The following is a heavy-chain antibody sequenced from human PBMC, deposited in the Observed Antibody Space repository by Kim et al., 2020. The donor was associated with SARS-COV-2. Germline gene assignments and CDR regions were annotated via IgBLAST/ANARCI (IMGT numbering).Heavy chain of an antibody. CDR3: ARVRPHSGYYDGDAFDI. V-gene: IGHV4-31*03. D-gene: IGHD3-22*01. CDR1: GGSISSGGYY. J-gene: IGHJ3*02. Sequence: SETLSLTCTVSGGSISSGGYYWSWIRQHPGKGLEWIGYIYYSGSTYYNPSLKSRVTISVDTSKNQFSLKLSSVTAADTAVYYCARVRPHSGYYDGDAFDIWGQGTMVTVSS. CDR2: IYYSGST.